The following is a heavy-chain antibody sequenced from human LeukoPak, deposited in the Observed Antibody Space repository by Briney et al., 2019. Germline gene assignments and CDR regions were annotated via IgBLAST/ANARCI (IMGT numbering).Heavy chain of an antibody. CDR2: IYENGGTT. Sequence: GGSLRLSCVGSGFTFRSHAMSWVRQAPEKGLEFVSGIYENGGTTYYADSVKGRFSISRDNSKNTLYLQMDSLRGEDTAVYYCAKDFRIGYSAHFDYWGRGALVTVSS. CDR1: GFTFRSHA. D-gene: IGHD2-21*01. V-gene: IGHV3-23*01. J-gene: IGHJ4*02. CDR3: AKDFRIGYSAHFDY.